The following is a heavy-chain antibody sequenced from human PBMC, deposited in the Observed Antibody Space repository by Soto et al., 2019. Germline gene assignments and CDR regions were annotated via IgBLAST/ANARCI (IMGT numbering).Heavy chain of an antibody. Sequence: SETLSLTCTVSGGSISSGGYYWSWIRQHLGKGLEWIGYIYYSGSTYYNPSLKSRVTISVDTSKNQFSLKLSSVTAADTAVYYCARGTIAAAGSAFDIWGQGTMVTVSS. J-gene: IGHJ3*02. V-gene: IGHV4-31*03. CDR1: GGSISSGGYY. CDR3: ARGTIAAAGSAFDI. CDR2: IYYSGST. D-gene: IGHD6-13*01.